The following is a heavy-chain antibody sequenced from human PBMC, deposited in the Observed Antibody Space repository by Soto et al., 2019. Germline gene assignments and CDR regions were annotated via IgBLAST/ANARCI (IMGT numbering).Heavy chain of an antibody. D-gene: IGHD2-2*01. CDR1: GGTFSSYA. Sequence: QVQLVQSGAEVKKPGSSVKVSCKASGGTFSSYAISWVRQAPGQGLEWMGGIIPISGTANYAQKFQGRVTITADESTSTGCMELSSLRSEDTAVYYCARSQGSSTSLEIYYYYYYGMDVWGQGTTVTVSS. V-gene: IGHV1-69*01. CDR2: IIPISGTA. CDR3: ARSQGSSTSLEIYYYYYYGMDV. J-gene: IGHJ6*02.